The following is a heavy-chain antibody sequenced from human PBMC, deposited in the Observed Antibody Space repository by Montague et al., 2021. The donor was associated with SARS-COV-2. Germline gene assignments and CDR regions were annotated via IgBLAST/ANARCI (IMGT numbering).Heavy chain of an antibody. CDR3: VRSQYSNTWFFDY. V-gene: IGHV6-1*01. J-gene: IGHJ4*02. D-gene: IGHD6-6*01. CDR2: TYFRTQWFH. CDR1: GASITSGSYY. Sequence: SETLSLTCTVSGASITSGSYYWSWIRQSPSGGLQWLGRTYFRTQWFHHYAPSVEGRITVNADASKNHFPLQLTSVTPEDSAKYFCVRSQYSNTWFFDYWGQGAQVTVSS.